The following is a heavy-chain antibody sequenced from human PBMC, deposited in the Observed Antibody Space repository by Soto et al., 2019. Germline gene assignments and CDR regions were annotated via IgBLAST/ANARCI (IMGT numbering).Heavy chain of an antibody. D-gene: IGHD1-1*01. J-gene: IGHJ6*02. CDR1: GYTFTNFY. V-gene: IGHV1-46*01. CDR2: INPNTGST. CDR3: ARDTNFDLTFHYYGMDV. Sequence: QVQLVQSGPEVKKPGASVKLSCKASGYTFTNFYIHWVRQAPGQGLEWMGIINPNTGSTSNTQKFRGRITVTRDTFTSTVYMELSGLSSEDTAVYYCARDTNFDLTFHYYGMDVWGQGTTVTVSS.